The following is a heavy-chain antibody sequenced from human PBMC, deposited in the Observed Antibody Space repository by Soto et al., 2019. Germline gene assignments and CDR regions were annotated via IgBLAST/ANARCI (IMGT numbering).Heavy chain of an antibody. CDR1: GYTFTRYT. CDR3: ARGIATGQLDP. CDR2: INPDNGNT. J-gene: IGHJ5*02. Sequence: XSVKVSCKASGYTFTRYTMNWVRQAPGQRLEWMGWINPDNGNTKSSQKFQDRVIITRDTSASTAYMDLSSLRSEDTAVYYCARGIATGQLDPWGQGTLVTASS. V-gene: IGHV1-3*01. D-gene: IGHD2-15*01.